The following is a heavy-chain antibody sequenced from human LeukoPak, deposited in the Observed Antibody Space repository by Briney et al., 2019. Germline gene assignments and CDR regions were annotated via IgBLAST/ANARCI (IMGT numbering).Heavy chain of an antibody. D-gene: IGHD2-15*01. Sequence: AGGSLRLSCAASGFTFSSYSMNWVRQAPGKGLEWVSSISSSSSYIYYADSVKGRFTISRDNARNSLYLQMNSLRAEDTAVYYCARASGGYCSGGSCYSFDYWGQGTLVTVSS. CDR3: ARASGGYCSGGSCYSFDY. CDR2: ISSSSSYI. CDR1: GFTFSSYS. J-gene: IGHJ4*02. V-gene: IGHV3-21*01.